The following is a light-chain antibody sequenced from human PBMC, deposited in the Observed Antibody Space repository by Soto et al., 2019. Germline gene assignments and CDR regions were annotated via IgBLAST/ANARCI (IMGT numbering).Light chain of an antibody. CDR2: KAS. Sequence: DIQMTQSPSTLSASVGDRVAITCRASQSIDDWLAWHQQKPGKAPKLLIYKASTLESGVAPRFSGSGSATKFTLTINSLQPDDFATYYCLQYHSFAITFGGGTTVEI. CDR1: QSIDDW. V-gene: IGKV1-5*03. CDR3: LQYHSFAIT. J-gene: IGKJ4*01.